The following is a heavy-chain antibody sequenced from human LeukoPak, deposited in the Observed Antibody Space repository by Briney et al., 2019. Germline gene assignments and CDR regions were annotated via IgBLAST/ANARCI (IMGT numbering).Heavy chain of an antibody. D-gene: IGHD1-26*01. CDR3: ATSKYSGSY. CDR2: ISGGGVST. Sequence: GGTLRLSCAASGFTFSSYGMSWVRQAPEKGLQWVSAISGGGVSTYCADSVRGRFTISRDNSKNTLNLQMNSLRAEDTAVYYCATSKYSGSYWGQGTLVTVSS. V-gene: IGHV3-23*01. CDR1: GFTFSSYG. J-gene: IGHJ4*02.